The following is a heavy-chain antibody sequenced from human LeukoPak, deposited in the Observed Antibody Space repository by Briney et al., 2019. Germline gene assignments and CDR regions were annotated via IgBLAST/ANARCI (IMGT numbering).Heavy chain of an antibody. D-gene: IGHD2-2*01. Sequence: GGSLRLSCAASGFTFRSYAMSWVRQAPGKGLEWVSAISGRGGSTYYADSVKGRFTISRDNPKNTLYLQMNSLRAEDTAVYYCAKSPVVVVPAAPADYWGQGTLVTLSS. V-gene: IGHV3-23*01. J-gene: IGHJ4*02. CDR1: GFTFRSYA. CDR3: AKSPVVVVPAAPADY. CDR2: ISGRGGST.